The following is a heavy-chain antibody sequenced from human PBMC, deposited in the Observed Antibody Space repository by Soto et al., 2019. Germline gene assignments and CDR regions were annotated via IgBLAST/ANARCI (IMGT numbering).Heavy chain of an antibody. CDR2: ISGSADST. Sequence: EVQLLESGGGFIHPGGSLRLSCAASGFSFSSFAMNWVRQAPGKGLEWVAIISGSADSTFYADSVKGRCTISRDNSKCTLYLQINSLRAEDTAVYYCAKTRGALIYAISVYGMDVWGQGTTVTVS. CDR1: GFSFSSFA. D-gene: IGHD2-8*01. CDR3: AKTRGALIYAISVYGMDV. V-gene: IGHV3-23*01. J-gene: IGHJ6*02.